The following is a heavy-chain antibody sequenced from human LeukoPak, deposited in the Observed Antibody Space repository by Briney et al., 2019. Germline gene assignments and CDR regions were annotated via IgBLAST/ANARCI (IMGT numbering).Heavy chain of an antibody. CDR2: IYSGGDT. CDR1: GFIVSRNY. D-gene: IGHD6-13*01. Sequence: GGSLRLSCAVSGFIVSRNYMSWVRQAPGKGLEWVSIIYSGGDTYYADSVKGRFTISRDNSNNTLYLQMNSLRAEDTGVYYCARDRRYSCSWYFWNWGQGALVTVSS. V-gene: IGHV3-53*01. J-gene: IGHJ4*02. CDR3: ARDRRYSCSWYFWN.